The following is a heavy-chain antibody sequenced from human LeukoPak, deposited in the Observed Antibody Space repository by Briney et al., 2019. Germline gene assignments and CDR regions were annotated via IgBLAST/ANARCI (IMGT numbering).Heavy chain of an antibody. Sequence: PSETLSLTCTVSGYSISSGYYWGWIRQPPGKGLEWIGSIYHSGSTYYNPSLKSRVTISVDTSKNQFSLKLSSVTAADTAVYYCARDLQLDLHVLDYWGQGTLVTVSS. V-gene: IGHV4-38-2*02. J-gene: IGHJ4*02. D-gene: IGHD1-7*01. CDR2: IYHSGST. CDR3: ARDLQLDLHVLDY. CDR1: GYSISSGYY.